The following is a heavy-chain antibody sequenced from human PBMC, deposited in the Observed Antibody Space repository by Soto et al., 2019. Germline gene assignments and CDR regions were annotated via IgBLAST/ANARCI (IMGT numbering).Heavy chain of an antibody. CDR2: ISWNGESV. CDR3: VKDTYLLVGATHFDF. Sequence: EVQLVESGGGLVQPGRSLSLSCAASGFNFDDYAMHWVRQPPGKGLEGVAGISWNGESVSYPDSVKGRFTISRDNAKNSLSLHMASLRAEDTAFYYCVKDTYLLVGATHFDFWGQGALVTVSS. J-gene: IGHJ4*02. V-gene: IGHV3-9*01. CDR1: GFNFDDYA. D-gene: IGHD1-26*01.